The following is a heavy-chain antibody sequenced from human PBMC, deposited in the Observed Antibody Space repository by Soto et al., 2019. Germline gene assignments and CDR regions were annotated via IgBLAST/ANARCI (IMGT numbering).Heavy chain of an antibody. D-gene: IGHD3-10*01. CDR3: ATTSSASGPDAFDI. CDR1: VYSFTIYW. V-gene: IGHV5-51*01. J-gene: IGHJ3*02. CDR2: IYPGYSDT. Sequence: PGESLNISCKVSVYSFTIYWIGWVRQMPGKGLEWMGIIYPGYSDTRYSPSFQGQVTISADNSSSTAYLQWSSLKASDTAMYYCATTSSASGPDAFDIWGQGTMVTVSS.